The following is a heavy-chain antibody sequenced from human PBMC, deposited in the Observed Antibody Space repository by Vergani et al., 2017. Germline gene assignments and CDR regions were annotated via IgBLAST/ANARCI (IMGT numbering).Heavy chain of an antibody. D-gene: IGHD1-7*01. CDR1: GFTFSSYA. CDR3: TTYLELSPFDY. CDR2: ISGSGGST. V-gene: IGHV3-23*04. Sequence: EVQLVESGGGLVQPGGSLRLSCAASGFTFSSYAMSWVRQAPGKGLEWVSAISGSGGSTYYADSVKGRFTISRDNSKNTLYLQMNSLKTEDTAVYYCTTYLELSPFDYWGQGTLVTVSS. J-gene: IGHJ4*02.